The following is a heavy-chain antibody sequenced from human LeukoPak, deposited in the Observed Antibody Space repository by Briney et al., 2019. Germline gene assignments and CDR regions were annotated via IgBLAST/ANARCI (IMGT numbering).Heavy chain of an antibody. J-gene: IGHJ4*02. D-gene: IGHD1/OR15-1a*01. V-gene: IGHV3-15*01. CDR3: TTQGTSGTGRVDY. CDR1: GFTFNTYA. CDR2: IKSKTDGGTI. Sequence: PGGSLRFSCAGSGFTFNTYAMHWVRQAPGKGLEWVGRIKSKTDGGTIHYAAPVKGRLTISRDDSKNTLYLQMNSLKTEDTAVYYCTTQGTSGTGRVDYWGQGTLVTVSS.